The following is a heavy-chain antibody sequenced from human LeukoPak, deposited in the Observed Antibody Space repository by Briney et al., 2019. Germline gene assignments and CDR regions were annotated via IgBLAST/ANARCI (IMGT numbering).Heavy chain of an antibody. CDR3: ARTERNSYGYSN. V-gene: IGHV5-51*01. CDR2: IYPADSDT. J-gene: IGHJ4*02. CDR1: GYSFTNYW. Sequence: GESLKISCKASGYSFTNYWIGWVRQMPGKGPEWVGIIYPADSDTRYSPSFQGQVTISADRSISTAYLQWSSLKASDTAMYYCARTERNSYGYSNWGQGTLVTVSS. D-gene: IGHD5-18*01.